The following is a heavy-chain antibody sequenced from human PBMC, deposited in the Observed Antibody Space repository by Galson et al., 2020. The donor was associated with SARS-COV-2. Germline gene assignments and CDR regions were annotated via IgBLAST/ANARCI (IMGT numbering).Heavy chain of an antibody. J-gene: IGHJ4*02. CDR3: AKDLGHDYGDYGPYY. Sequence: GGSLRLSCAASGFTFSSYGMHWVRQAPGKGLEWVAVISYDGSNKYYADSVKGRFTISRDNSKNTLYLQMNSLRAEDTAVYYCAKDLGHDYGDYGPYYWGQGTLVTVSS. CDR2: ISYDGSNK. D-gene: IGHD4-17*01. V-gene: IGHV3-30*18. CDR1: GFTFSSYG.